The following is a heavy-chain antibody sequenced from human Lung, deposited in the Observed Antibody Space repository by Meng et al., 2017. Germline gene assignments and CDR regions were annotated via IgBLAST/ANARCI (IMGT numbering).Heavy chain of an antibody. CDR2: INHGGST. Sequence: QLQQVVAELLRPPENLCRTFAVDGGSISGSYWSWIRQSPAKGLEWIGKINHGGSTNYNPSLESRVTISVDTPKNQFSLRLTSMTVADTAVYYCARERHSIIIRGVIDFWGQGALVTVSS. CDR3: ARERHSIIIRGVIDF. J-gene: IGHJ4*02. D-gene: IGHD3-10*01. CDR1: GGSISGSY. V-gene: IGHV4-34*01.